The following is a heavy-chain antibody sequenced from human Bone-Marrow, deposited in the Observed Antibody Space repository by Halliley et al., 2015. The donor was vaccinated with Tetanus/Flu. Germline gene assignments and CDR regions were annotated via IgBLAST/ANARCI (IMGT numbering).Heavy chain of an antibody. Sequence: QLVQSGAEVKTPGSSVKVSCKTSGGPFSNYALSWARQAPGQGLEWLGWFIPTLGTTDYAQTFQGRVTFTADESTGTVYMEVSGLTSEDTAVYYCATPRDPHFGRAFEVWGQGTLVTVSS. J-gene: IGHJ3*01. CDR2: FIPTLGTT. CDR3: ATPRDPHFGRAFEV. D-gene: IGHD3-10*01. CDR1: GGPFSNYA. V-gene: IGHV1-69*11.